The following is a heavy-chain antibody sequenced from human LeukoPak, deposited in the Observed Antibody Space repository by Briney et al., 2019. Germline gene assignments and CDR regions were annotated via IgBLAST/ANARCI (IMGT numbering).Heavy chain of an antibody. V-gene: IGHV3-15*01. D-gene: IGHD3-22*01. CDR2: IKSKTDGGTT. J-gene: IGHJ3*02. CDR1: GFTFSNAW. Sequence: GGSLRLSCAASGFTFSNAWMSWVRQAPGKGLEWVGRIKSKTDGGTTDYAAPVKGRFTISRDNSKNTLYLQMNNLRAEDTAVYYCATRYYDSSGYYYDHAFDIWGQGTMVTVSS. CDR3: ATRYYDSSGYYYDHAFDI.